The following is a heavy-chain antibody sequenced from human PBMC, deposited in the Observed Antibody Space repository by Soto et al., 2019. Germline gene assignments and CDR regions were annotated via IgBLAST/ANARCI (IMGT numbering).Heavy chain of an antibody. D-gene: IGHD6-19*01. J-gene: IGHJ5*02. CDR2: IWYDGSNQ. V-gene: IGHV3-33*01. CDR1: GFTFNRPG. Sequence: RRALRISCAASGFTFNRPGMPWVRQVPGKGLEWVAVIWYDGSNQYYADSVKGRFTVSRDNSKNTLDLQMNSLRDEDTAIYYCARDIGWPRSLFDPWGQGT. CDR3: ARDIGWPRSLFDP.